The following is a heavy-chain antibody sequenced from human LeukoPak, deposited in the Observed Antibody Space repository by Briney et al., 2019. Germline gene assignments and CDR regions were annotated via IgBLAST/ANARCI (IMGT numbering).Heavy chain of an antibody. CDR1: GGSFSGYY. J-gene: IGHJ5*02. CDR2: INHSGST. V-gene: IGHV4-34*01. D-gene: IGHD1-14*01. Sequence: SETLSLTCAVYGGSFSGYYWSWIRQPPGKGLEWIGEINHSGSTNYNPSLKSRVTMSVDTSKNQFSLKLSSVTAADTAVYYCARGQLNRYYNWFDPWGQGTLVTVSS. CDR3: ARGQLNRYYNWFDP.